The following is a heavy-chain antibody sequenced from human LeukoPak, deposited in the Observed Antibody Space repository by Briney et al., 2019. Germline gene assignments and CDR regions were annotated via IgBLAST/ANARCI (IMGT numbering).Heavy chain of an antibody. CDR1: GFPFPTYA. Sequence: GGSLRLSCAASGFPFPTYAMNWVRQAPGKGLEWVSTISGSGSPTFYADSVKGRFTISRDNSKNTVYLQMNSLRVEDTALYYCAKFDTVMVNHDAFDIWGLGTMVTVSS. V-gene: IGHV3-23*01. J-gene: IGHJ3*02. CDR2: ISGSGSPT. CDR3: AKFDTVMVNHDAFDI. D-gene: IGHD5-18*01.